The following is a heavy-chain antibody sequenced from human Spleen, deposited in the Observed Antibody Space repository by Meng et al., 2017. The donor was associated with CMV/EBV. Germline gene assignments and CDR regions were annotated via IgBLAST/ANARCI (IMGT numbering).Heavy chain of an antibody. CDR1: GGTFSSYA. D-gene: IGHD6-6*01. CDR3: TEYSSSSAY. Sequence: SCKASGGTFSSYAISWVRQAPGKGLEWVSVIYSGGSSTYYADSVKGRFTISRDNSKNTLYLQMNSLRAEDTAVYYCTEYSSSSAYWGQGTLVTVSS. J-gene: IGHJ4*02. CDR2: IYSGGSST. V-gene: IGHV3-23*03.